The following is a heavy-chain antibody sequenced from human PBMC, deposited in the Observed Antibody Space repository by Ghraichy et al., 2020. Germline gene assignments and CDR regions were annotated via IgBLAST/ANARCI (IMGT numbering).Heavy chain of an antibody. V-gene: IGHV1-2*02. D-gene: IGHD6-13*01. CDR1: GYTFTGYY. CDR3: ARVHKKSIAAAGSEFDY. J-gene: IGHJ4*02. Sequence: ASVKVSCKASGYTFTGYYMHWVRQAPGQGLEWMGWINPNSGGTNYAQKFQGRVTMTMDTSISTAYMELSRLRSDDTAVYYCARVHKKSIAAAGSEFDYWGQGTLVTVSS. CDR2: INPNSGGT.